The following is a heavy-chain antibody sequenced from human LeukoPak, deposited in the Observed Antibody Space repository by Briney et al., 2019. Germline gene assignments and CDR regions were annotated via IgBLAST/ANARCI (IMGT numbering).Heavy chain of an antibody. CDR1: GGSISSYY. D-gene: IGHD3-22*01. CDR2: IYYSGST. CDR3: ARETGGYYYDSSVVDGAFDI. Sequence: SETLSLTCTVSGGSISSYYWSWIRQHPGKGLEWIGYIYYSGSTYYNPSLKSRVTISVDTSKNQFSLKLSSVTAADTAVYYCARETGGYYYDSSVVDGAFDIWGQGTMVTVSS. J-gene: IGHJ3*02. V-gene: IGHV4-59*06.